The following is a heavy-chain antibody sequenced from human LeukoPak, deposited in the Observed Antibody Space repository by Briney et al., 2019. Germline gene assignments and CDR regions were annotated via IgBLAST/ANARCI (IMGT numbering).Heavy chain of an antibody. CDR3: AKSSRIAARPDYFDY. D-gene: IGHD6-6*01. V-gene: IGHV3-23*01. J-gene: IGHJ4*02. CDR1: GFTFSSYA. Sequence: SEGSLRLSCAASGFTFSSYAMSWVRQAPGKGLEWVSAISGSGGSTYYADSVKGRFTISRDNSKNTLYLQMNSLRAEDTAVYYCAKSSRIAARPDYFDYWGQGTLVTVSS. CDR2: ISGSGGST.